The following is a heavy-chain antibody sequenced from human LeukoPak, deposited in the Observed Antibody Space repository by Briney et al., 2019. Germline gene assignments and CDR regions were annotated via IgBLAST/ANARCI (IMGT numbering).Heavy chain of an antibody. J-gene: IGHJ4*02. CDR1: GFTFSSYA. CDR3: AKDMPKYDYGGNSVRY. D-gene: IGHD4-23*01. Sequence: PGGSLRLSCAASGFTFSSYAMSWVRQAPGKGLEWVSAISGSGGSTYYADSAKGRFTISRDNSKNTLYLQMNSLRARDTAVYYCAKDMPKYDYGGNSVRYWGQGTLVTVSS. V-gene: IGHV3-23*01. CDR2: ISGSGGST.